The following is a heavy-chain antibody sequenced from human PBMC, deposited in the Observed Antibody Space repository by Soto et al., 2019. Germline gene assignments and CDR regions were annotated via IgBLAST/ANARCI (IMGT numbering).Heavy chain of an antibody. CDR3: GGGGAAAVSSGRQKPHWFGP. J-gene: IGHJ5*02. V-gene: IGHV1-18*01. Sequence: ASVKVSCKASGYTFTSYGISWVRQAPGQGLEWMGWISAYNGDTNYAQKLQGRVTMTTDTSTSTAYMELRSLRSDDTAVYYCGGGGAAAVSSGRQKPHWFGPWGQGTLVTVS. CDR1: GYTFTSYG. D-gene: IGHD6-13*01. CDR2: ISAYNGDT.